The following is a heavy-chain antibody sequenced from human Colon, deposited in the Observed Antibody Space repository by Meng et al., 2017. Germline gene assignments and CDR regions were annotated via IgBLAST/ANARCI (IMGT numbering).Heavy chain of an antibody. Sequence: SETLSLTCSVSGDSLSGSGYFWSWIRQHPGKGLEWIGCIYSYTGSTNYNPSLKSRVSISVDTYKNQFSLNMSSVTAADTDVYYCARNHYGSGSWFDYWGQGTLVTVSS. CDR3: ARNHYGSGSWFDY. CDR2: IYSYTGST. J-gene: IGHJ4*01. V-gene: IGHV4-31*03. D-gene: IGHD3-10*01. CDR1: GDSLSGSGYF.